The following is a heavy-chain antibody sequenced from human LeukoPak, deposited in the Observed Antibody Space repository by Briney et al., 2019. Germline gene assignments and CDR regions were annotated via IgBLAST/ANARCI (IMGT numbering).Heavy chain of an antibody. CDR1: GFPFTYAW. Sequence: GGSLRLSCAASGFPFTYAWMNWVRQAPGKGLEWVGRITSKTDGGTTDYAAPAKGRFTISRDDSKNMLYLQMNSLKTEDTAVYYCTTDRYCSGGSCYSGYYFDYWGQGTLVTVSS. CDR2: ITSKTDGGTT. V-gene: IGHV3-15*01. D-gene: IGHD2-15*01. CDR3: TTDRYCSGGSCYSGYYFDY. J-gene: IGHJ4*02.